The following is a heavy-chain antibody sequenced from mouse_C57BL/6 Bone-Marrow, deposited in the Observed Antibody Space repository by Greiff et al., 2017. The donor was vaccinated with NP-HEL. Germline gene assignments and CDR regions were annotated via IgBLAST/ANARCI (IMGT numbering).Heavy chain of an antibody. V-gene: IGHV5-6*01. J-gene: IGHJ2*01. CDR1: GFTFSSYG. CDR3: ARHYYSNYFDY. Sequence: EVQRVESGGDLVKPGGSLKLSCAASGFTFSSYGLSWVRQTPDKRLAWVATISSGGSYPSSPDSVQGRFPISRDNAKNTLYLQMSSLKSEDTAMYYCARHYYSNYFDYWGQGTTLTVSS. D-gene: IGHD2-5*01. CDR2: ISSGGSYP.